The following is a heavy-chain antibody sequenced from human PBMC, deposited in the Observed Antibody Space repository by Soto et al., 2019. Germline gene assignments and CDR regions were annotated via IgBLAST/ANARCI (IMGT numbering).Heavy chain of an antibody. J-gene: IGHJ4*02. CDR1: GGSISSGDYY. CDR3: ARSRYYYGSGSYWRVLDY. D-gene: IGHD3-10*01. Sequence: SETLSLTCTVSGGSISSGDYYWSWIRQPPGKGLEWIGYIYYSGSTYYNPSLKSRVTISVDTSKNQFSLKLSSVTAADTAVYYCARSRYYYGSGSYWRVLDYWGQGTLVTVSS. CDR2: IYYSGST. V-gene: IGHV4-30-4*01.